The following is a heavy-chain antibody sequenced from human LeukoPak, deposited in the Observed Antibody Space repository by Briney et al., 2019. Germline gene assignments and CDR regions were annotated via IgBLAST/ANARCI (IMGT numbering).Heavy chain of an antibody. CDR3: TRPPYSDSSGYYSS. CDR1: GFTFSGSA. Sequence: GGSLRLSCAASGFTFSGSAMQWVRQASGKGLEWVGRIRSKANSYATAYAASVKGRFTISRDDSKNTAYLQMNSLKTEDTAVYYCTRPPYSDSSGYYSSWGQGTLVTVSS. J-gene: IGHJ5*02. CDR2: IRSKANSYAT. V-gene: IGHV3-73*01. D-gene: IGHD3-22*01.